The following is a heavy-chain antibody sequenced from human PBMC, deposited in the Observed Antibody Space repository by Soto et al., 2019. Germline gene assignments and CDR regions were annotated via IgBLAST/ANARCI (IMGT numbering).Heavy chain of an antibody. J-gene: IGHJ6*03. CDR1: GGTFSSYT. V-gene: IGHV1-69*02. D-gene: IGHD2-2*01. CDR2: IIPILGIA. Sequence: SVKVSCKASGGTFSSYTISWVRQAPGQGLEWMGRIIPILGIANYAQKFQGRDTITADKSTSTAYMELSSLRSEDTAVYYCAVNLGYCSSTSCPYYYMDVWGKGTTVTVSS. CDR3: AVNLGYCSSTSCPYYYMDV.